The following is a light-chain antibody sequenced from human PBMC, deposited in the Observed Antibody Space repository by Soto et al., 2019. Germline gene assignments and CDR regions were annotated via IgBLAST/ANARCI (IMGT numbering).Light chain of an antibody. Sequence: DIPMTQSPSTLSASVGDRVNITCRASQSISSWLAWYQQKPEKAPKLLIYKASSLEGGVPSRFSGSGSGRDFTLTISSLQPDDFATYYCQQYHSYSLTFGGGTKVDIK. CDR2: KAS. CDR1: QSISSW. V-gene: IGKV1-5*03. J-gene: IGKJ4*01. CDR3: QQYHSYSLT.